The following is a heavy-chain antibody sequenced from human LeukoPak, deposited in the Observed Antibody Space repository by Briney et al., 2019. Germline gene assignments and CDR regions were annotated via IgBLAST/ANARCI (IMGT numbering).Heavy chain of an antibody. CDR2: ISGDGGST. D-gene: IGHD3-22*01. V-gene: IGHV3-43*02. Sequence: QPGGSLRLSCAASGFTFDDYAMHWVRQAPGKGMEWVSLISGDGGSTYYADSVKGRFTISRDNSKNSLYLQMNSLRTEDTALYYCAKSGDSSGLDAFDIWGQRTRVTVSS. CDR1: GFTFDDYA. J-gene: IGHJ3*02. CDR3: AKSGDSSGLDAFDI.